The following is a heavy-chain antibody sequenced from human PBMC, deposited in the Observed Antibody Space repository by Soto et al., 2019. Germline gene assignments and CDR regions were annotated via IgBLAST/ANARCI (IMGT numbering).Heavy chain of an antibody. CDR2: ISSSSSTI. V-gene: IGHV3-48*02. CDR3: SSIFITGLHYYYYYGMDV. J-gene: IGHJ6*02. CDR1: GFTFSSYS. D-gene: IGHD1-20*01. Sequence: EVQLVESGGGLVQPGGSLRLSCAASGFTFSSYSMNWVRQAPGKGLEWVSYISSSSSTIYYADSVKGRFTISRDNAKNSLYVQMNSLRDEDTAVYYCSSIFITGLHYYYYYGMDVWGQGTTVTVSS.